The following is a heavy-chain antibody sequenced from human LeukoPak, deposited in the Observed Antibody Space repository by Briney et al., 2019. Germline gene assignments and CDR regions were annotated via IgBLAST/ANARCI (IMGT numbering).Heavy chain of an antibody. CDR2: VIPMFGTP. Sequence: GSSVKVSCKASGGTFSNYAISWVRQAPGQGLEWMGGVIPMFGTPNYAQEFQGRVTISADEFTNTAYMELSNLRSDDTAIYYCARAGGVYNRGYYFDYWGQGTPVTVSS. V-gene: IGHV1-69*01. D-gene: IGHD5-24*01. CDR3: ARAGGVYNRGYYFDY. J-gene: IGHJ4*02. CDR1: GGTFSNYA.